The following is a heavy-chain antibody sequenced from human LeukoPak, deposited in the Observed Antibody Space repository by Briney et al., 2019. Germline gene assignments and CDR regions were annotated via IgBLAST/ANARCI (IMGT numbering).Heavy chain of an antibody. Sequence: GGSLRLSCAASGFTFSSYAMHWVRQAPGKGLEWVAVISYDGSNKYYADSVKGRFTISRDNSKNTLYLQMNSLRAEDTAVYYCARDAQPGVDYYDSSGYAFDYWGQGTLVTVSS. D-gene: IGHD3-22*01. J-gene: IGHJ4*02. CDR2: ISYDGSNK. V-gene: IGHV3-30*04. CDR3: ARDAQPGVDYYDSSGYAFDY. CDR1: GFTFSSYA.